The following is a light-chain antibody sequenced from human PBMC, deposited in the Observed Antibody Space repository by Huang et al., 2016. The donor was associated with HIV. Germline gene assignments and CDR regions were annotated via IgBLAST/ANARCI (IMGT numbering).Light chain of an antibody. CDR1: QSVSSY. CDR3: QQRSNPLLT. Sequence: EIVLTQSPATLSLSHGERATLSCRASQSVSSYLAWYQQKPGQAPRLLIYDASNRATGIPARFSGSGSGTDFTLTISSLEPEDFAVYYCQQRSNPLLTFGPGTKVDIK. CDR2: DAS. V-gene: IGKV3-11*01. J-gene: IGKJ3*01.